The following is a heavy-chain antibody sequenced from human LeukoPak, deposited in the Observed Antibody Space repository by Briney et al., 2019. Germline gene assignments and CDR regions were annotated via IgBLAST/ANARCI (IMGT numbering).Heavy chain of an antibody. CDR1: GDSVSSINGA. CDR3: TRDLGNTGWYTFDF. D-gene: IGHD6-19*01. V-gene: IGHV6-1*01. Sequence: SQTLSLTCALSGDSVSSINGAWNWIRQSPSRGLEWVGRTYYRSKWYFDYAESLKGRVTISPDTSKNQFSLQLNSVIPEDTAIYYCTRDLGNTGWYTFDFWGQGTLVTVSS. J-gene: IGHJ4*02. CDR2: TYYRSKWYF.